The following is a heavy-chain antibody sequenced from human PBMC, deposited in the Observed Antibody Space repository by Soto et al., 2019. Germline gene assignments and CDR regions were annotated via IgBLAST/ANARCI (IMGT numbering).Heavy chain of an antibody. J-gene: IGHJ4*02. CDR2: IIPIFGTA. V-gene: IGHV1-69*01. CDR1: GGIFSSYA. D-gene: IGHD3-22*01. Sequence: QEQLVQSGAEVKKPGSSVKVSCKASGGIFSSYAISWVRQAPGQGLEWMGGIIPIFGTANYAQKFQVRVTITADESTNTAYMDLSSLKSEDRASYYCARGGSGYVWFNEFWGQGTLVTVSS. CDR3: ARGGSGYVWFNEF.